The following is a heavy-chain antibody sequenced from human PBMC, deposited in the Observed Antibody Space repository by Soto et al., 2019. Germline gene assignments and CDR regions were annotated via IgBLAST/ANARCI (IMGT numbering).Heavy chain of an antibody. V-gene: IGHV3-23*01. CDR2: ISGSGAGT. D-gene: IGHD6-13*01. Sequence: EVQLLESGGGLVQPGGSLRLSCAASGFTFSSYALSWVRLAPGKGLEWVSAISGSGAGTYYADSVKGRFTISRDNSKNTLYLQMNSLRAEDTVVYYCANSIAAAGIGMDYWGQGPLVTVSS. CDR1: GFTFSSYA. CDR3: ANSIAAAGIGMDY. J-gene: IGHJ4*02.